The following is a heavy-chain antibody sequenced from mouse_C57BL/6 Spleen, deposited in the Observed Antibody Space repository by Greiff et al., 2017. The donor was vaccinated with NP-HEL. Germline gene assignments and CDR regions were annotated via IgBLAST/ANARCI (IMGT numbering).Heavy chain of an antibody. V-gene: IGHV1-53*01. J-gene: IGHJ2*01. D-gene: IGHD3-2*02. CDR3: ARWGQLRPYYFDY. CDR2: INPSNGGT. Sequence: QVQLKQPGTELVKPGASVKLSCKASGYTFTSYWMHWVKQRPGQGLEWIGNINPSNGGTNYNEKFKSKATLTVDKSSSTAYMQLSSLTSEDSAVYYCARWGQLRPYYFDYWGQGTTLTVSS. CDR1: GYTFTSYW.